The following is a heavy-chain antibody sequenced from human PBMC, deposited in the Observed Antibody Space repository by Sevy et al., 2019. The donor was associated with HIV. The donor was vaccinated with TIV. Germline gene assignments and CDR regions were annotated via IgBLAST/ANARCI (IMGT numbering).Heavy chain of an antibody. D-gene: IGHD2-8*01. V-gene: IGHV3-23*01. J-gene: IGHJ4*02. Sequence: GGSLSLSCAASGFTFARYSMSWVRQAPGKGLEWVSTFSFGCGRINYADSVKGRFTISRDDSKNTLFSQMNSLRAEDTATYFCAREGCTQPHDYWGQGTLVTVSS. CDR1: GFTFARYS. CDR2: FSFGCGRI. CDR3: AREGCTQPHDY.